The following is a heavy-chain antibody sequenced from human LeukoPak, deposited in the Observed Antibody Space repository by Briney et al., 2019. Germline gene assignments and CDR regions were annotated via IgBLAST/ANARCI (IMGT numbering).Heavy chain of an antibody. Sequence: PGGSLRLSCAASGFTFSSYAMSWVRQPPGQGLEWVAIIWFDGSTTYYADSVKGRFTISRDNSKNTLFLQMNSLRAEDTAVYYCARVFGSSWYGWFYPWGQGTLVTVSS. CDR1: GFTFSSYA. D-gene: IGHD2-15*01. J-gene: IGHJ5*02. V-gene: IGHV3-33*08. CDR2: IWFDGSTT. CDR3: ARVFGSSWYGWFYP.